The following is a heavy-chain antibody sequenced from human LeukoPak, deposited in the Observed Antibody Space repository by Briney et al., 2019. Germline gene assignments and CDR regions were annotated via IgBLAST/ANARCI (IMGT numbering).Heavy chain of an antibody. Sequence: GGSLRLSCAASGFTFISYWMSWVRQAPGKGLEWVANIKQDGSEKYYVGSVKGRFTISRDNAKNSLYLQMNSLRTEDTAVYYCARSPRLGRYGYGPWELPVSYFDYWGQGTLVTVSS. CDR3: ARSPRLGRYGYGPWELPVSYFDY. D-gene: IGHD1-26*01. V-gene: IGHV3-7*03. CDR2: IKQDGSEK. J-gene: IGHJ4*02. CDR1: GFTFISYW.